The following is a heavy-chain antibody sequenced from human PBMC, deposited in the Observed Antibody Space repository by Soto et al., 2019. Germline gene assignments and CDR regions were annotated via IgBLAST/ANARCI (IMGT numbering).Heavy chain of an antibody. D-gene: IGHD3-16*01. Sequence: SGGSLRLSYAAYGFTFRNYAMNRVHQDPGMGLEWVATISYDGDNKYYTDSVKGPFTISRDNSKNTLYLQMNSLRPEDTAVYYCARPWGQLSTYYYGMDTWGQGTTVTVSS. J-gene: IGHJ6*02. V-gene: IGHV3-30-3*01. CDR3: ARPWGQLSTYYYGMDT. CDR2: ISYDGDNK. CDR1: GFTFRNYA.